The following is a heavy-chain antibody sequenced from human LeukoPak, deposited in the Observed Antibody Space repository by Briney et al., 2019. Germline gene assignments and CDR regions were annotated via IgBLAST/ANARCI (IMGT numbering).Heavy chain of an antibody. CDR3: AKEYFVVVTATFDY. CDR1: RFTFNSYA. J-gene: IGHJ4*02. CDR2: ISYDGSNK. Sequence: GGSLRLSCAASRFTFNSYAMSWVRQAPGKGLEWVAVISYDGSNKYYADSVKGRFTISRDNSKNTLYLQMNSLRAEDTAVYYCAKEYFVVVTATFDYWGQGTLVTVSS. D-gene: IGHD2-21*02. V-gene: IGHV3-30*18.